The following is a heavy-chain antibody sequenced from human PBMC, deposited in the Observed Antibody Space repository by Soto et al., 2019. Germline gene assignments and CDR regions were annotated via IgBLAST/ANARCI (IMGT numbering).Heavy chain of an antibody. CDR2: IYYSGST. Sequence: HLQLQESGPGLVKPSETLSLTCTVSAGSISSSSYYWGWIRQPPGKELEWIGSIYYSGSTYYNPSLKSRVTITVDTSKNQFSLKLSSVTAADTAVYYCARYEMTTVTNMDVWGKGNTVTVAS. D-gene: IGHD4-4*01. J-gene: IGHJ6*03. CDR1: AGSISSSSYY. V-gene: IGHV4-39*01. CDR3: ARYEMTTVTNMDV.